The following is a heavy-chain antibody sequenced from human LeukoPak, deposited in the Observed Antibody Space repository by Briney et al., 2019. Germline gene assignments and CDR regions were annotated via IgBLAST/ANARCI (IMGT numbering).Heavy chain of an antibody. CDR2: ISSSSSYI. CDR3: ARGNSGWTTHDY. D-gene: IGHD6-19*01. CDR1: GFTFSSYS. J-gene: IGHJ4*02. Sequence: GGSLRLSCAASGFTFSSYSMNWVRQAPGKGLEWVSSISSSSSYIYYADSVKGRFTISRDNAKNSLYLQMNSLRAEDTAVYHCARGNSGWTTHDYWGQGTLVTVSS. V-gene: IGHV3-21*01.